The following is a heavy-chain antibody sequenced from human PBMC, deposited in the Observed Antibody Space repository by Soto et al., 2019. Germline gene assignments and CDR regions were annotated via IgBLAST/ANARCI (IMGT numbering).Heavy chain of an antibody. CDR3: ARGEDSTNWYPFDY. CDR1: GGSIGSGGYY. Sequence: SETLSLTCTVSGGSIGSGGYYWGWIRQYPGKGLEWIGYIYHSGSTYYRSSLKSRVTISIDTSKNQFYLKLSSVTAADTAVYYCARGEDSTNWYPFDYWGQGMLVTVSS. D-gene: IGHD6-13*01. V-gene: IGHV4-31*03. J-gene: IGHJ4*02. CDR2: IYHSGST.